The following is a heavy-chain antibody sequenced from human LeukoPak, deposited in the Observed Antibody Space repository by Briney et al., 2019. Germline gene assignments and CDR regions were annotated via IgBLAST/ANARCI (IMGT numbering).Heavy chain of an antibody. J-gene: IGHJ4*02. D-gene: IGHD6-13*01. CDR2: VFYSGGT. CDR1: GGSITGYF. CDR3: ARDRPGGSSLDY. Sequence: SETLSLTCTVSGGSITGYFWSWIRQPPGKGLEWIGYVFYSGGTLYNPSLESRVTMSVGTSKSQFSLELTSVTAADTAVYYCARDRPGGSSLDYWGQGILVTVSS. V-gene: IGHV4-59*12.